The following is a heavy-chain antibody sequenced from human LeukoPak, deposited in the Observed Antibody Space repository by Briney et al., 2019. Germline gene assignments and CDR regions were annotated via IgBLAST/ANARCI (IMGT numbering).Heavy chain of an antibody. Sequence: SEALSLTCTVSGGSISSSSYYWGWIRQPPGKGLEWIGSIYYSGSTYYNPSLKSRVTISVDTSKNQFSLKLSSVTAADTAVYYCVAYMGVTGTFWYWGQGTLVTVSS. CDR1: GGSISSSSYY. V-gene: IGHV4-39*01. J-gene: IGHJ4*02. D-gene: IGHD2-21*02. CDR2: IYYSGST. CDR3: VAYMGVTGTFWY.